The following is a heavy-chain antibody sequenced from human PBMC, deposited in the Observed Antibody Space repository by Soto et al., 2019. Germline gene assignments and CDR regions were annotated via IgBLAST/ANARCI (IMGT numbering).Heavy chain of an antibody. J-gene: IGHJ6*02. CDR1: GYTFTGYY. D-gene: IGHD5-12*01. CDR2: INPNSGGT. V-gene: IGHV1-2*04. CDR3: ARDGYNYRTGGGYYYGMDV. Sequence: ASVKVSCKASGYTFTGYYMHWVRRAPGQGLEWMGWINPNSGGTNYAQKFQGWVTMTRDTSISTAYMELSRLRSDDTAVYYCARDGYNYRTGGGYYYGMDVWGQGTTVTVS.